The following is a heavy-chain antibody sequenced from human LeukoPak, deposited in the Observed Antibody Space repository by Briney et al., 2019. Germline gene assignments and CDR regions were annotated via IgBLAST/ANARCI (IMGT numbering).Heavy chain of an antibody. CDR1: GGSFSGYY. V-gene: IGHV4-34*01. CDR3: ARVATIVVVVAAPFDY. J-gene: IGHJ4*02. Sequence: SETLSLTCAVYGGSFSGYYWSWIRQPPGKGLEWIGEINHSGSTNYNPSLKSRITISVDTSKNQFSLKLSSVTAADTAVYYCARVATIVVVVAAPFDYWGQGTLVTVSS. CDR2: INHSGST. D-gene: IGHD2-15*01.